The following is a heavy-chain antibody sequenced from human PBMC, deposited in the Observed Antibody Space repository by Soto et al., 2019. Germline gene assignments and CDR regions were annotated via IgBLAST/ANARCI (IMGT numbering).Heavy chain of an antibody. J-gene: IGHJ6*02. CDR3: ARVPHNFNWVPYGLDV. CDR1: GNIFTSNC. Sequence: ASGQVSGKASGNIFTSNCFTWVRQAPGQGLEWMGWISAYNGNPNYAQNFQGRVIMTTDTSTRTAYLELRSLRSDDTAVYYCARVPHNFNWVPYGLDVWGQGTTVTVSS. V-gene: IGHV1-18*04. D-gene: IGHD7-27*01. CDR2: ISAYNGNP.